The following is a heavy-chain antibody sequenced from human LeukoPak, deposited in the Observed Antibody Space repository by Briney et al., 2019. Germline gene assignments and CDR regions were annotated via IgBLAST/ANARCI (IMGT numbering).Heavy chain of an antibody. CDR3: ARDVYGSAEFDY. CDR2: INPNSGGT. D-gene: IGHD6-19*01. Sequence: ASVKVSCKASGYTFTAYYIHWVRQAPGQGLEWMGRINPNSGGTNYAQKFQGKVTMTRDTSFSTSYVEVSRLRSDDTAVYYCARDVYGSAEFDYWGQGTLVTVSS. CDR1: GYTFTAYY. J-gene: IGHJ4*02. V-gene: IGHV1-2*06.